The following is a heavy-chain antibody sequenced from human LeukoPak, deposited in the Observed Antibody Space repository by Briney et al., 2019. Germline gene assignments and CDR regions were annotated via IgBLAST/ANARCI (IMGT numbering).Heavy chain of an antibody. CDR1: GFTLSSSW. CDR3: VRADDA. CDR2: FSRDGTTI. Sequence: GGPLRLSCAASGFTLSSSWMHWVRQVPGKGLVWVSLFSRDGTTISYADSVKGRFTISRDNAKNTLYLQMNSLRAEDTAVYYCVRADDAWGQGTLVTVSS. J-gene: IGHJ5*02. D-gene: IGHD3-3*01. V-gene: IGHV3-74*01.